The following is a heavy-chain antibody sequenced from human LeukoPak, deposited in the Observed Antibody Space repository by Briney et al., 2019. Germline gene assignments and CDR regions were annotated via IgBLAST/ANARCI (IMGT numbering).Heavy chain of an antibody. V-gene: IGHV3-30*02. D-gene: IGHD3-10*01. CDR2: IRYDGSNK. CDR1: GFTFSSYG. Sequence: GGSLRLSCAASGFTFSSYGMHWVRQAPGKGLEWVAFIRYDGSNKYYADSVKGRFTISRGNSKNTLYLQMNSLRAEDTAVYYCAKETGGRQGLDYWGQGTLVTVSS. J-gene: IGHJ4*02. CDR3: AKETGGRQGLDY.